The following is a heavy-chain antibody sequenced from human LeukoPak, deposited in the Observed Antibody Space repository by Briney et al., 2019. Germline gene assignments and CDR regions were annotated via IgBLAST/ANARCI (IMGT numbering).Heavy chain of an antibody. D-gene: IGHD3-3*01. J-gene: IGHJ6*03. CDR1: GGTFSSYA. V-gene: IGHV1-69*13. Sequence: VKVSCKASGGTFSSYAISWVRQAPGQGLEWMGGIIPIFGTANYAQKFQGRVTITTDESTSTAYMELSSLRSEDTAVYYCASNWSGYYNGYYYYYYMDVWGKGTTVTASS. CDR2: IIPIFGTA. CDR3: ASNWSGYYNGYYYYYYMDV.